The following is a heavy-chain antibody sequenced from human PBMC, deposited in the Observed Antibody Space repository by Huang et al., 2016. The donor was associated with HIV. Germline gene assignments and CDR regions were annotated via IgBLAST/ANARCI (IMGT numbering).Heavy chain of an antibody. D-gene: IGHD2-2*01. CDR2: INPNSGGT. V-gene: IGHV1-2*02. CDR1: GYTFTGYY. CDR3: AAGVVPAADYYYYYGMDV. J-gene: IGHJ6*02. Sequence: QVQLVQSGAEVKKPGASVKVSCKASGYTFTGYYMHWVRQAPGQGLGWMGWINPNSGGTNDEQKFQGRVTRTRDTSISTAYMELSRLRSDDTAVYYCAAGVVPAADYYYYYGMDVWGQGTTVTVSS.